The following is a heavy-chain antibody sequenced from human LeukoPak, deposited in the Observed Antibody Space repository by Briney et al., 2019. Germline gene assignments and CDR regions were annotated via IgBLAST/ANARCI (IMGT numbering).Heavy chain of an antibody. D-gene: IGHD2-8*01. CDR1: GGSISSGSYY. CDR2: IYTSGST. CDR3: ARDSFNGWFDY. Sequence: SETLSLTCTVSGGSISSGSYYWSWIRQPAGKGLEWIGRIYTSGSTNYNPSLKSRVTISVDTSKNQFSLKLSSVTAADTAVYYWARDSFNGWFDYWGQGTLVTVSS. V-gene: IGHV4-61*02. J-gene: IGHJ4*02.